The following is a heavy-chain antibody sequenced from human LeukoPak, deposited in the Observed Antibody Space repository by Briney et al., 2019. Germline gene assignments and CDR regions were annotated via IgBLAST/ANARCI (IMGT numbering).Heavy chain of an antibody. Sequence: PGGSLRLSCVASGFTVSSNYMSWVRQAPGKGLEWVSVIYSGGSTYYADSVKGRFTISRDNSKNTLYLQMNSLRAEDTAVYYCARWGAAAGSFDYWGQGTLVTVSS. J-gene: IGHJ4*02. CDR3: ARWGAAAGSFDY. CDR1: GFTVSSNY. D-gene: IGHD6-13*01. CDR2: IYSGGST. V-gene: IGHV3-53*01.